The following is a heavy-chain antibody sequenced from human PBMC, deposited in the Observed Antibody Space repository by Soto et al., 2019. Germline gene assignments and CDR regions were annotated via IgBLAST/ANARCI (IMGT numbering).Heavy chain of an antibody. Sequence: LSLTCAVSGGSISSGGYSWSWIRQPPGKGLEWIGYIYHSGSTYYNPSLKSRVTISVDRSKNQFSLKLSSVTAADTAVYYCAGITMVRGVWYYFDYWGQGTLVTVSS. D-gene: IGHD3-10*01. J-gene: IGHJ4*02. V-gene: IGHV4-30-2*01. CDR1: GGSISSGGYS. CDR3: AGITMVRGVWYYFDY. CDR2: IYHSGST.